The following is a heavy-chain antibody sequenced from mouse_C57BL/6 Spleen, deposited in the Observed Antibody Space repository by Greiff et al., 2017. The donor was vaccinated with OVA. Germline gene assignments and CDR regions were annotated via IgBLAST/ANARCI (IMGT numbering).Heavy chain of an antibody. D-gene: IGHD2-3*01. CDR1: GYTFTDYY. CDR2: INPNNGGT. V-gene: IGHV1-26*01. Sequence: EVQLQQSGPELVKPGASVKISCKASGYTFTDYYMNWVKQSHGKSLEWIGDINPNNGGTSYNQKFKGKATLTVDKSSSTAYMELRSLTSEDSAVYYCARSRLLRPYFDYWGQGTTLTVSS. CDR3: ARSRLLRPYFDY. J-gene: IGHJ2*01.